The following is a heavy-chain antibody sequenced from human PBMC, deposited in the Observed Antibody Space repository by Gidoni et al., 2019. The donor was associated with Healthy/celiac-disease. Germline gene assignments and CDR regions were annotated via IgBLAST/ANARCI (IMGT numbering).Heavy chain of an antibody. J-gene: IGHJ3*02. D-gene: IGHD3-3*01. CDR2: IWYDGSNK. V-gene: IGHV3-33*01. CDR3: ARAQNIDFWSGYWAFDI. Sequence: GLEWVAVIWYDGSNKYYADSVKGRFTISRDNSKNTLYLQMNSLRAEDTAVYYCARAQNIDFWSGYWAFDIWGQGTMVTVSS.